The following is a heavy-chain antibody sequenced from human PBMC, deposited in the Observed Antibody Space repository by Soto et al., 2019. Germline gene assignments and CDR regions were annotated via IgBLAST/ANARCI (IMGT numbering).Heavy chain of an antibody. CDR2: ISYNGNTK. V-gene: IGHV3-30*18. Sequence: QVQLVESGGGVVQPGRSLRLSCAASGFTFSSYGIHWVRQAPGKGLEWVAVISYNGNTKNYADSVKGRFIVSRDNSKNTLYLQMSSLRVDDTAVYYCAKDMRYYGSGPPFDYWGQGTLVTVSS. D-gene: IGHD3-10*01. CDR3: AKDMRYYGSGPPFDY. CDR1: GFTFSSYG. J-gene: IGHJ4*02.